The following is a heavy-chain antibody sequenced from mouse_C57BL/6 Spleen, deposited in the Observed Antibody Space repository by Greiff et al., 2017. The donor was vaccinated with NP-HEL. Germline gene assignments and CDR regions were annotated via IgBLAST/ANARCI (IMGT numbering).Heavy chain of an antibody. D-gene: IGHD2-10*02. CDR1: GYTFTDYN. CDR3: ARRGSIPGYFDY. Sequence: LVEPGASVKIPCKASGYTFTDYNMDWVKQSHGKSLEWIGDINPNNGGTIYNQKFKGKATLTVDKSSSTAYMELRSLTSEDTAVYYCARRGSIPGYFDYWGQGTTLTVSS. CDR2: INPNNGGT. J-gene: IGHJ2*01. V-gene: IGHV1-18*01.